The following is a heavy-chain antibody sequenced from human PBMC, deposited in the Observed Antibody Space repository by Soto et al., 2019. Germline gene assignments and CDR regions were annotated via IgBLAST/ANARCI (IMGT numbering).Heavy chain of an antibody. CDR2: IYYSGST. CDR3: ARHEKGYCSISICDQKYNWFDP. Sequence: AETLSLTCTVSGGSISSSSYYWGWIRQPPGKGVEWIGSIYYSGSTYYNPSLKSRVTISVDTAKNQFSLKLSSVTAADTAVYYCARHEKGYCSISICDQKYNWFDPLGQGTLLTVSA. J-gene: IGHJ5*02. V-gene: IGHV4-39*01. D-gene: IGHD2-2*01. CDR1: GGSISSSSYY.